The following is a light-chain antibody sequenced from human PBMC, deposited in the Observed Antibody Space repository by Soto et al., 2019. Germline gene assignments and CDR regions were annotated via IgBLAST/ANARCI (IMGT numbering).Light chain of an antibody. CDR3: QQYDNHPLT. CDR2: DAS. V-gene: IGKV1-33*01. CDR1: QDISNY. Sequence: DIQMTQSPSSLSASVGDRVTITCQASQDISNYLNWYQQKPGKAPKLLLYDASNLETGVPSRFSRSGSGTDFTFTISSRQPEDIATYYCQQYDNHPLTFGGGTKVEIK. J-gene: IGKJ4*01.